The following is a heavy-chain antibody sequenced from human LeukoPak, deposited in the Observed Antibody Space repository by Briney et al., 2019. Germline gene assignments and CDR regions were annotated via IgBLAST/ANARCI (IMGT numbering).Heavy chain of an antibody. CDR3: ARGTRVTMVRGVHYYYYMDV. Sequence: GRSLRLSCAASGSTFSSYAMHWVRQAPGRGLEWVAVISYDGSNKYYADSVKGRFTISRDNSKNTLYLQTNSLRAEDTAVYYCARGTRVTMVRGVHYYYYMDVWGKGTTVTVSS. J-gene: IGHJ6*03. CDR2: ISYDGSNK. CDR1: GSTFSSYA. V-gene: IGHV3-30*01. D-gene: IGHD3-10*01.